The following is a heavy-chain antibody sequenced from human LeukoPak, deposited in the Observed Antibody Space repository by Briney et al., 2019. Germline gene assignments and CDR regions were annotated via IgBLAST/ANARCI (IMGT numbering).Heavy chain of an antibody. CDR1: GYIFTSYW. J-gene: IGHJ4*02. D-gene: IGHD3-16*01. V-gene: IGHV5-10-1*01. CDR2: IDPSDSYT. Sequence: GESLKTSCKCAGYIFTSYWISWGRQLPGKALEWIGRIDPSDSYTNYSPSFQGHVTISADKSISTAYLQWSSLKASDTAMYYCARHGWGLGELYTHFDYWGQGTLVTVPS. CDR3: ARHGWGLGELYTHFDY.